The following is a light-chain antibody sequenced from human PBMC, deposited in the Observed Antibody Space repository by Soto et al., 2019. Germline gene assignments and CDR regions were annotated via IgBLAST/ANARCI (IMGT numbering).Light chain of an antibody. CDR2: DAS. V-gene: IGKV1-5*01. CDR1: QSISSW. J-gene: IGKJ4*01. CDR3: QQLNTFPLT. Sequence: DIQMTHSPSTLSASVGDRVTITCRASQSISSWSAWYQQKPGKAPKLLIYDASSLESGVPSRFSGSGSGTDFTLTISSLQPEDFATYFCQQLNTFPLTFGGGTKVDIK.